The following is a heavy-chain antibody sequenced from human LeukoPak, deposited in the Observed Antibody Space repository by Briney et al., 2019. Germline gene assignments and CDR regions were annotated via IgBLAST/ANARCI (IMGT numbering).Heavy chain of an antibody. V-gene: IGHV1-69*01. CDR2: TIPVYGTT. CDR1: GGTFSSNA. J-gene: IGHJ6*03. CDR3: ARAGRPSRDYYYYMDV. Sequence: SSVKVSCKASGGTFSSNAISWVRQAPGQGLEWMGGTIPVYGTTNYAQKFQGRVTITADESTGTVYMELNTLRSEDTAVYYCARAGRPSRDYYYYMDVWGTGTMVTVAS.